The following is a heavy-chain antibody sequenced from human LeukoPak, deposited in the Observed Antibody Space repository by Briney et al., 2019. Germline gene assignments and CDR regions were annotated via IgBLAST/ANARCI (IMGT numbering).Heavy chain of an antibody. Sequence: GASVKVSCKASGYTFTDYYMHWVRQAPGQGLEWMGWLNPKSGGTGYAPKFQGRVTMTRDTSISTAYMELSSLRSEDTAVYYCARVDTAMVIDYWGQGTLVTVSS. D-gene: IGHD5-18*01. CDR2: LNPKSGGT. CDR1: GYTFTDYY. J-gene: IGHJ4*02. V-gene: IGHV1-2*02. CDR3: ARVDTAMVIDY.